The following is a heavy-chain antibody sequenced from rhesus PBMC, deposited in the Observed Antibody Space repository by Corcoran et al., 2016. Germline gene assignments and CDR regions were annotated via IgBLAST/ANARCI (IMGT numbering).Heavy chain of an antibody. CDR3: AREDFSLWTVETSYFGLNS. Sequence: VTLQQWGEGLVKTSETLSLTCAVYGGSMTGDYFWSWIRQSQGKGLEWIGYLDGNSANTNYNPSLKTRFTISRYLSKNQFSLKLTSVTAASTAVYYCAREDFSLWTVETSYFGLNSWGQGVV. V-gene: IGHV4-73*01. D-gene: IGHD3-3*01. CDR2: LDGNSANT. J-gene: IGHJ6*01. CDR1: GGSMTGDYF.